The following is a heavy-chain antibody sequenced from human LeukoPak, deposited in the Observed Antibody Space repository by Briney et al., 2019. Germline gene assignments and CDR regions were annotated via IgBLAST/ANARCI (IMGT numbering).Heavy chain of an antibody. CDR1: GGTFSSYA. CDR2: IITLFGTT. CDR3: AVSERANYYDTSGLFGY. V-gene: IGHV1-69*05. J-gene: IGHJ4*02. Sequence: EASVKVSCKASGGTFSSYAISWVRQAPGQGLEWMGKIITLFGTTNYAQKFQGRVSITTDESTSTAYMDLSSLRSEDKAVYYCAVSERANYYDTSGLFGYWGQGTPVTVSS. D-gene: IGHD3-22*01.